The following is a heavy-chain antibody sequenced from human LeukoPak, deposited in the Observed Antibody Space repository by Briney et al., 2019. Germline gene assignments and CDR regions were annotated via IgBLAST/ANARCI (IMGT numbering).Heavy chain of an antibody. CDR2: IIPIFGTA. CDR3: ARPNSDFWSGYHYFDY. J-gene: IGHJ4*02. V-gene: IGHV1-69*13. CDR1: GGTFSSYA. Sequence: SVKVSCKASGGTFSSYAISWVRQAPGQGLEWMGGIIPIFGTANYAQKFQGRVTITADESTSTAYMELSSLRSEDTAVYYCARPNSDFWSGYHYFDYWGQGTLVTVSS. D-gene: IGHD3-3*01.